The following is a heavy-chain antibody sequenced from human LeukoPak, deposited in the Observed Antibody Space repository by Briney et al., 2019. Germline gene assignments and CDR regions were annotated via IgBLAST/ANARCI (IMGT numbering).Heavy chain of an antibody. J-gene: IGHJ6*03. Sequence: PGGSLRLSCAASGFTFSDYYMSWIRQAPGKGLEWVSYISSSGSTIYYADSVKGRFTISRDNAKNSLYLQMNSLRAEDTAVYYCARDVIAAAASHYYMDVWGKGTTVTVSS. CDR1: GFTFSDYY. CDR3: ARDVIAAAASHYYMDV. V-gene: IGHV3-11*04. D-gene: IGHD6-13*01. CDR2: ISSSGSTI.